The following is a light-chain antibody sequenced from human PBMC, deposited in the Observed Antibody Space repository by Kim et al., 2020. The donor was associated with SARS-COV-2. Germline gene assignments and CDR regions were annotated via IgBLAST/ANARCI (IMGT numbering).Light chain of an antibody. Sequence: SSELTQDPAVSVALGQTVRITCQGDSLRSYYATWYQQKPRQAPVLVIYGRNNRPSGIPDRISGSTSGNTASLTISGAQAEDEADYYCTSRDSSGYLWVFGGGTQLTVL. J-gene: IGLJ3*02. CDR1: SLRSYY. CDR2: GRN. CDR3: TSRDSSGYLWV. V-gene: IGLV3-19*01.